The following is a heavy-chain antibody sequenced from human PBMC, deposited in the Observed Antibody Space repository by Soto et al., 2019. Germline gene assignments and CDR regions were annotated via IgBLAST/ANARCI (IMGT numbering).Heavy chain of an antibody. J-gene: IGHJ4*02. CDR2: ISAYNGNT. CDR1: GYTFTSYG. V-gene: IGHV1-18*01. D-gene: IGHD6-13*01. CDR3: ATDWAAAGPFDY. Sequence: QVQLVQSGAEVKKPGASVKVSCKASGYTFTSYGISWVRQAPGQGLEWMGRISAYNGNTNYAQKLQGRDTMTTDTSTSTADMERRSLRSDDTAGYYCATDWAAAGPFDYWGQGALVTVSS.